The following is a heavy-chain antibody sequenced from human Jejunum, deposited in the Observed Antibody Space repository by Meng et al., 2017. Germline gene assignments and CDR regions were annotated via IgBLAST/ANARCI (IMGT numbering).Heavy chain of an antibody. CDR2: SYYSGST. J-gene: IGHJ3*02. V-gene: IGHV4-59*01. CDR3: SRGYIVATRSRIFDI. D-gene: IGHD5-12*01. Sequence: SETLSLTCTVSGGSISGFYWSWIRQPPGKGIEWSWYSYYSGSTNYNPSLNARVTILVDTSKKQFSLRLDSVTAAYTAVYYCSRGYIVATRSRIFDIWGLGKMVTVSS. CDR1: GGSISGFY.